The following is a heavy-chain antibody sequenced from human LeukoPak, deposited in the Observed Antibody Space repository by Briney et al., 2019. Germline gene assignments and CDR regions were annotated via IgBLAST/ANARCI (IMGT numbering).Heavy chain of an antibody. Sequence: GGSLRLSCAASGFTFSSYEMNWVRQAPGKGLEWVSYISSSGSTIYYADSVKGRFTISRDNAKNLLYLQMNSLRAEDTAVYYCARESTLGFGELFRYYYGMDVWGKGTTVTVSS. D-gene: IGHD3-10*01. CDR2: ISSSGSTI. CDR1: GFTFSSYE. CDR3: ARESTLGFGELFRYYYGMDV. V-gene: IGHV3-48*03. J-gene: IGHJ6*04.